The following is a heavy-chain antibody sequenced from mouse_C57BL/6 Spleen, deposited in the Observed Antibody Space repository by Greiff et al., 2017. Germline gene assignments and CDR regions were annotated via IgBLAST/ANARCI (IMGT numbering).Heavy chain of an antibody. CDR2: IDPNSGGT. Sequence: QVQLQQPGAELVKPGASVKLSCKASGYTFTSYWMHWVKQRPGRGLEWIGRIDPNSGGTKYNEKFKSKATLTVDKPSSTAYMQLSSLTSEDSAVXYCARSGITTVVAAYWDFDVWGTGTTVTVSS. D-gene: IGHD1-1*01. CDR1: GYTFTSYW. J-gene: IGHJ1*03. V-gene: IGHV1-72*01. CDR3: ARSGITTVVAAYWDFDV.